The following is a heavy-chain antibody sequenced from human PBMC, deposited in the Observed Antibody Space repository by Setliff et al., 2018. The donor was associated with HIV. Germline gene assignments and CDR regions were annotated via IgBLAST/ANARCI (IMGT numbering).Heavy chain of an antibody. CDR1: GYTFTNYN. Sequence: VASVKVSCKASGYTFTNYNIHWVRQAPGQGLEWMGILNPSYGSASYAQKFQGRVTMTRDTSTSTVYMELYSLRSEDTAVYYCARGGTCNSTPCRIPYYYYYYMDVWGKGTTVTVSS. D-gene: IGHD2-2*01. J-gene: IGHJ6*03. V-gene: IGHV1-46*01. CDR2: LNPSYGSA. CDR3: ARGGTCNSTPCRIPYYYYYYMDV.